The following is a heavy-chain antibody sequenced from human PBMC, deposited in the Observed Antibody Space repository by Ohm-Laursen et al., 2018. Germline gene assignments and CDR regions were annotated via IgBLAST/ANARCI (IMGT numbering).Heavy chain of an antibody. J-gene: IGHJ4*02. V-gene: IGHV4-59*08. Sequence: GTLSLTCTVSGGSISSYCWSWIRQPPGKGLEWIGYIYYSGSTNYNPSLKSRVTVSVDTSKNQFSLKLSSVTAADTAVYYCARHFDYWGQGTLVTVSS. CDR3: ARHFDY. CDR2: IYYSGST. CDR1: GGSISSYC.